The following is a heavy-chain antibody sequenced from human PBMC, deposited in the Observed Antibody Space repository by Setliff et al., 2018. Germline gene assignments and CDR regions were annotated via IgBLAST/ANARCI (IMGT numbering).Heavy chain of an antibody. Sequence: SETLSLTCNVSGGSVSSTSHYWGWIRQPPGKGMEWIGSVYYSGYTYYNPSLQSRVTISVDMPKNQFSLNLNSVTAADTAVYYFRLAHCSTTSCEEALDYWAQGTLVTVSS. CDR3: RLAHCSTTSCEEALDY. CDR2: VYYSGYT. D-gene: IGHD2-2*01. CDR1: GGSVSSTSHY. J-gene: IGHJ4*02. V-gene: IGHV4-39*07.